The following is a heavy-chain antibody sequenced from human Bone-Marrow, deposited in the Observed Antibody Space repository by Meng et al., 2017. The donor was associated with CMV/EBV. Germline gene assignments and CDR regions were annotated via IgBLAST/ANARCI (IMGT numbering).Heavy chain of an antibody. Sequence: ASVKVSCKASGYTFTSYGINWVRQAPGQGLEWMGWIRVYNGDTKYAQKFQGRVTMTTDTSTSTAYMELRSLRSDGTAVYYCARRGPSYCGVDCLAWFDPWGQGTLVTVSS. V-gene: IGHV1-18*01. CDR3: ARRGPSYCGVDCLAWFDP. D-gene: IGHD2-21*01. CDR1: GYTFTSYG. J-gene: IGHJ5*02. CDR2: IRVYNGDT.